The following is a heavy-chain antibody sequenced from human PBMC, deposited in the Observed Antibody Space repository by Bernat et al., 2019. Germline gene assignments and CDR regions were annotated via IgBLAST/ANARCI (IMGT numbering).Heavy chain of an antibody. D-gene: IGHD3-10*01. V-gene: IGHV3-48*01. Sequence: EVQLVESGGGLVQPGGSLRLSCAASGFTFSSYSMNWVRQAPGKGLEWVSYISSSSSTIYYADSVKGRFTISRDNAKNSLYLQMNSLRAEDTAVYYCARDMEAYYGSGSYYNDYWGQGTLVTVS. J-gene: IGHJ4*02. CDR3: ARDMEAYYGSGSYYNDY. CDR1: GFTFSSYS. CDR2: ISSSSSTI.